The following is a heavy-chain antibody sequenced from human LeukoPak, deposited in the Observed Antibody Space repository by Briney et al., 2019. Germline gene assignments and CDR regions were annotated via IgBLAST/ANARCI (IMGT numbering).Heavy chain of an antibody. CDR2: ISYDGSNK. D-gene: IGHD2-2*01. V-gene: IGHV3-30-3*01. CDR3: ARGVVVVPAARHAFDI. Sequence: GRSLRLSCAASGFTFSSYAMHWVRQAPGKGLEWVAVISYDGSNKYYADSVKGRFTISRDNSKNTLYLQMNSLRAEDTAVYYCARGVVVVPAARHAFDIWGQGTKVTVSS. CDR1: GFTFSSYA. J-gene: IGHJ3*02.